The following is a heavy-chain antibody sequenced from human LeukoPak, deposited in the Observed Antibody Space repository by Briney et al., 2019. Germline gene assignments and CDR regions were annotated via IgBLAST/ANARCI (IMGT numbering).Heavy chain of an antibody. CDR2: IYYSGSA. CDR3: ARSGTSYHPGDY. D-gene: IGHD2-2*01. J-gene: IGHJ4*02. CDR1: GGSINGGAYY. V-gene: IGHV4-31*03. Sequence: TLSLTCTVSGGSINGGAYYWSWIRQHPGKGLEWIGYIYYSGSAYYNPSPKSRLSMSVDTSKNQFSLKLSSVTAADTAVYFCARSGTSYHPGDYWGQGTLVTVSS.